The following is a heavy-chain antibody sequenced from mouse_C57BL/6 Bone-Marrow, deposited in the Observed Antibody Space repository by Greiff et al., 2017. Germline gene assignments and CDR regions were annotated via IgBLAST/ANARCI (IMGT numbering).Heavy chain of an antibody. J-gene: IGHJ4*01. CDR3: AGGLRPMDY. CDR2: IYPGSGNT. CDR1: GYTFTDYY. D-gene: IGHD2-4*01. V-gene: IGHV1-76*01. Sequence: QVQLQQSGAELVRPGASVKLSCKASGYTFTDYYINWVKQRPGQGLEWIARIYPGSGNTYYNEKFKGKATLTAEKSSSTAYMQLSSLTSEVSAVYFCAGGLRPMDYWGQGTSVTVSS.